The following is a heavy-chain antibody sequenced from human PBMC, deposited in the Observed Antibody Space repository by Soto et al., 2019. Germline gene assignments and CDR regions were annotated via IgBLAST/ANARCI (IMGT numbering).Heavy chain of an antibody. Sequence: QVQLQESGPGLVKPSETLSLTCTVSGGSISSYYWSWIRQPPGKGLEWIGYIYYSGSTNYNPSLKSRVTLSVDTSKNQFSLKLSSVTAADTAVDYCARDHGSGGLDYWGQGTLGTVSS. J-gene: IGHJ4*02. CDR3: ARDHGSGGLDY. CDR2: IYYSGST. V-gene: IGHV4-59*01. CDR1: GGSISSYY. D-gene: IGHD6-19*01.